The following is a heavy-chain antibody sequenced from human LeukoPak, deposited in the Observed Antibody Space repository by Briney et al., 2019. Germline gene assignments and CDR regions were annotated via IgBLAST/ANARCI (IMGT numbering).Heavy chain of an antibody. Sequence: GGSLRLSCAASGFTFSSYGMHWVRQAPGKGLEWVAFIRYDGSNKYYADSVKGRFTISRDNSKNTLYLQMNSLRAEDTAVYYCARRGPPYSSGWYVGGWGQGTLVTVSS. CDR2: IRYDGSNK. CDR3: ARRGPPYSSGWYVGG. CDR1: GFTFSSYG. D-gene: IGHD6-19*01. V-gene: IGHV3-30*02. J-gene: IGHJ4*02.